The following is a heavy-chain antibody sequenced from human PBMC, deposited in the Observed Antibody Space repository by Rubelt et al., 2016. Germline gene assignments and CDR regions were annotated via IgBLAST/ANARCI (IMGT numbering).Heavy chain of an antibody. D-gene: IGHD1-20*01. CDR3: ARKGGYNWKTFDY. Sequence: GGSLRLSCAASGFTFSSYAMHWVRQAPGKGLEWVAVISYDGSNKYYADSVKGRFTISRDNSKNTLYLQMNSLRAEDTAVYYCARKGGYNWKTFDYWGQGTLVTVSS. CDR1: GFTFSSYA. J-gene: IGHJ4*02. V-gene: IGHV3-30*04. CDR2: ISYDGSNK.